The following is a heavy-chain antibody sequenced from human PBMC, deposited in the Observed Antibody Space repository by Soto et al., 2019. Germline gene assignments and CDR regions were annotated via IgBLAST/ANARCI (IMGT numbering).Heavy chain of an antibody. Sequence: SQTLSLTCDISGDSVSSNSAGWNWIRQTPSRGLEWLGRTYYKSKWYYTYAASVKSRITVSPDTSKNQFSLKLSSVTAADTAVYYCARDRPDYGDYRTDYMDVWGKGTTVTVSS. V-gene: IGHV6-1*01. CDR1: GDSVSSNSAG. D-gene: IGHD4-17*01. CDR2: TYYKSKWYY. J-gene: IGHJ6*03. CDR3: ARDRPDYGDYRTDYMDV.